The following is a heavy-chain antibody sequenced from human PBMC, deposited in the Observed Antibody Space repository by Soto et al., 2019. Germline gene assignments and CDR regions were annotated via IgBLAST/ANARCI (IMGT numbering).Heavy chain of an antibody. CDR3: TRDRPGPQHCFDY. Sequence: GGSLRLSCAASGFTFSSCAMGWVRQAPGKGLEWVSDIIDSGGSTYYAGSVKGRFTISRDNAKNTLYLQMNSLRAEDTAMYYCTRDRPGPQHCFDYWGQGTTVTVSS. CDR2: IIDSGGST. V-gene: IGHV3-23*01. J-gene: IGHJ4*03. CDR1: GFTFSSCA. D-gene: IGHD6-6*01.